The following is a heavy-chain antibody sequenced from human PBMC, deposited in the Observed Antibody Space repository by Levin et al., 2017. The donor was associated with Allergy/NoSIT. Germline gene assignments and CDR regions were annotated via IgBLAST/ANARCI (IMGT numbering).Heavy chain of an antibody. CDR3: AASPKMGATYFTS. CDR2: IHTIGST. Sequence: SETLSLTCTVSGASINNYYCNWVRQSAGKGLEWIGRIHTIGSTLYSPSLESRVTLSVDTSKNQFSLKLTSVSDADTAVYYCAASPKMGATYFTSWGQGPLVTVSS. D-gene: IGHD1-26*01. CDR1: GASINNYY. V-gene: IGHV4-4*07. J-gene: IGHJ4*02.